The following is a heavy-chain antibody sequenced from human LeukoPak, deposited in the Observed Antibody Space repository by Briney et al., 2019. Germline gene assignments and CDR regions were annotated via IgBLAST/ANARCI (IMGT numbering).Heavy chain of an antibody. Sequence: GGSLRLSCAASGFTFSSYAMSWVRQAPGKGLEWVSAISGSGGSTYYADSVKGRFTISRDNSKNTLYLQMNSLRAEDTAVYYCAKVDGGYSGYDWGVDYXGXGTLVTVSS. CDR2: ISGSGGST. CDR1: GFTFSSYA. J-gene: IGHJ4*02. D-gene: IGHD5-12*01. CDR3: AKVDGGYSGYDWGVDY. V-gene: IGHV3-23*01.